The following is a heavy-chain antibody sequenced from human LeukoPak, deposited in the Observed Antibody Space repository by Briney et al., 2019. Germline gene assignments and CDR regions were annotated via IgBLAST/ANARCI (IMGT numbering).Heavy chain of an antibody. CDR2: IYYSGST. Sequence: PSETLSLTCTVSGGSISSSSYYWGWIRQPPGKGLEWIGSIYYSGSTYYNPSLKSRVTMSVDTSKNQFSLRLSSVTAADTAVYYCASTYYYDSSGYYYWGQGTLVTVSS. J-gene: IGHJ4*02. D-gene: IGHD3-22*01. CDR1: GGSISSSSYY. V-gene: IGHV4-39*07. CDR3: ASTYYYDSSGYYY.